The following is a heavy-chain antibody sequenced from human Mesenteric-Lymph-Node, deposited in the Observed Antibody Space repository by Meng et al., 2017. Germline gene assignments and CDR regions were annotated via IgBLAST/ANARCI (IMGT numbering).Heavy chain of an antibody. CDR2: INCKNGHT. CDR1: GYTFTSYG. CDR3: ARGKKVDTAMTY. V-gene: IGHV1-18*01. J-gene: IGHJ4*02. Sequence: ASVKVSCKTSGYTFTSYGITWVRQAPGQGLEWMGWINCKNGHTNYAQKFQGRVTLTRDTSTSTAYMDLGSLISDDTAVYYCARGKKVDTAMTYWGQGTLVTVSS. D-gene: IGHD5-18*01.